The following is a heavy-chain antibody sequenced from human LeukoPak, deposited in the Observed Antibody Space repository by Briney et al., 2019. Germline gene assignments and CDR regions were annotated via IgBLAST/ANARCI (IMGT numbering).Heavy chain of an antibody. CDR2: IYSGGAT. D-gene: IGHD2-21*01. CDR1: GFTFRSCE. Sequence: GESLRLSCVTSGFTFRSCEMYWVCQAPPTGLGWVSVIYSGGATYYNDSVKGRFTISRDNSKNPLYLQMNSLRAEDTAVYYCAKAPVTTCSGAYCYPFDYWGQGTLVSVSS. J-gene: IGHJ4*02. V-gene: IGHV3-53*01. CDR3: AKAPVTTCSGAYCYPFDY.